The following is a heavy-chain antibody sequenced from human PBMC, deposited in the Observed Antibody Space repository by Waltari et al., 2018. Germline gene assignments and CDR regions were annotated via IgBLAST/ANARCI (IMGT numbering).Heavy chain of an antibody. CDR2: IIPILGIA. D-gene: IGHD3-10*01. V-gene: IGHV1-69*02. Sequence: QVQLVQSGAEVKKPGSSVKVSCKASGGTFSSYTISWVRQAPGQGLEWMGRIIPILGIANYAQKFQGRVTITADKSTSTAYMELSSLRSEDTAVYYCARWVDRSGSSYDAFDIWGQGTMVTVSS. CDR1: GGTFSSYT. CDR3: ARWVDRSGSSYDAFDI. J-gene: IGHJ3*02.